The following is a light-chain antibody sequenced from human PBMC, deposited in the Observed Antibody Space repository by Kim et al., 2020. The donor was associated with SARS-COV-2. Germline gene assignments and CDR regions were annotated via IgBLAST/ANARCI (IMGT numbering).Light chain of an antibody. CDR1: RGDVGGYNF. Sequence: QSALTQPASVSGSPGQSITISCTGTRGDVGGYNFVSWYQQHPGKAPQLIIYDVINRPSGVSLRFSGSKSGNTASLTISGLQAEDEADYYCSSYTVTSTVLFGGGTQLTVL. J-gene: IGLJ2*01. CDR2: DVI. CDR3: SSYTVTSTVL. V-gene: IGLV2-14*03.